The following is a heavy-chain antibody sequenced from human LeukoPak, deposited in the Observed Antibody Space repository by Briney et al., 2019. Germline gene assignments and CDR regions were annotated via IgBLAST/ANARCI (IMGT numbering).Heavy chain of an antibody. Sequence: SETLSLTCTVSGGSFSSYYWSWIRQPPGKGLEWIGYIYYSGSTNYNPSLKSRVTISVDTYKNQFSLKLSSVTAADTAVYYCARDLYGGNSDAFDIWGQGTMVTVSS. J-gene: IGHJ3*02. CDR3: ARDLYGGNSDAFDI. CDR2: IYYSGST. V-gene: IGHV4-59*01. CDR1: GGSFSSYY. D-gene: IGHD4-23*01.